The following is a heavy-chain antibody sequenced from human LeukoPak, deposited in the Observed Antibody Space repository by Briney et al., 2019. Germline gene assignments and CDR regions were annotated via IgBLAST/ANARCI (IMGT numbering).Heavy chain of an antibody. D-gene: IGHD2-15*01. CDR2: IYYSGST. Sequence: SETLSLTCTVSGGSISSYYWSWIRQPPGKGLEWIGYIYYSGSTNYNPSLKSRVTISVDTSKNQFSLELSSVTAADTAVYYCARSVVVAAKNWFDPWGQGTLVTVSS. CDR1: GGSISSYY. CDR3: ARSVVVAAKNWFDP. V-gene: IGHV4-59*08. J-gene: IGHJ5*02.